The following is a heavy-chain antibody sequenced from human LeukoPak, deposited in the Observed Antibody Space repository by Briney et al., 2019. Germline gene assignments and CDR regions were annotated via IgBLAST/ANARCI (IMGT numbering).Heavy chain of an antibody. CDR2: INSEGTST. J-gene: IGHJ4*02. CDR1: GITFSSSW. CDR3: ARGNYGHDY. D-gene: IGHD3-10*01. Sequence: GGSLRLSCVVSGITFSSSWMHWVRQTPGKGLVWVPRINSEGTSTSYAESVKGRFTISRDNTKNTLYVQMNSLRVEDTAVYYCARGNYGHDYWGQGTLVTVSS. V-gene: IGHV3-74*01.